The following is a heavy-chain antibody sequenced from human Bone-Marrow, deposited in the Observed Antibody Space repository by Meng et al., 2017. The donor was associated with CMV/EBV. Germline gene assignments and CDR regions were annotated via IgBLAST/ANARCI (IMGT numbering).Heavy chain of an antibody. D-gene: IGHD2-2*01. CDR3: ARVGAYCSSTSCQSYYYYGMDV. J-gene: IGHJ6*02. CDR1: GFTFDDYG. CDR2: INWNGGST. Sequence: GGSLRLSCAASGFTFDDYGMSWVRQAPGKGLEWVSGINWNGGSTGYADSVKGRFTISRDNAKNSLYLQMNSLRAEDTAVYYCARVGAYCSSTSCQSYYYYGMDVWGQGTTVTVSS. V-gene: IGHV3-20*04.